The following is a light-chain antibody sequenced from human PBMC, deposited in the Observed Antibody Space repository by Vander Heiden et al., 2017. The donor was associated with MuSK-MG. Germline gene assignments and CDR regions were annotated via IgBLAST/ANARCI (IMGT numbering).Light chain of an antibody. Sequence: SYELTPPPSVSVSPGQTASITCSGDKLGDKYACWYQQKPGQSPVLVIYQDSKRPSGIPERFSGSNSGNTATLTISGTQAMDEADYYCQAWDSSLVFGGGTKLTVL. CDR1: KLGDKY. CDR2: QDS. J-gene: IGLJ2*01. V-gene: IGLV3-1*01. CDR3: QAWDSSLV.